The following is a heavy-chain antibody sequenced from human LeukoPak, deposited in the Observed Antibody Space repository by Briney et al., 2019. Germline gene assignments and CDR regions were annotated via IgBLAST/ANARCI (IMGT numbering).Heavy chain of an antibody. V-gene: IGHV3-30*18. D-gene: IGHD2-2*01. CDR1: GFTFSSYG. Sequence: GGSLRLSCAASGFTFSSYGMHWVHQAPGKGLEWVAVISYDGSNKYYADSVKGRFTISRDNSKNTLYLQMNSLRAEDTAVYYCAKAAYDCSSTSCYGPGGFDPWGQGTLVTVSS. J-gene: IGHJ5*02. CDR2: ISYDGSNK. CDR3: AKAAYDCSSTSCYGPGGFDP.